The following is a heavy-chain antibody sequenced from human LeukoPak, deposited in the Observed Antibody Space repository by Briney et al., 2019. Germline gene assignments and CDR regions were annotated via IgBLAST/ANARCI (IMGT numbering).Heavy chain of an antibody. V-gene: IGHV3-7*01. CDR3: ARSNPNRNALDL. Sequence: GGSLRLSCAASGFTFCSYWMSWVRQAPGKGLQWVANIKKDGSEENYLDSVKGRFTVSRDNAKNSLYLQMNSLRGEDTAVYYCARSNPNRNALDLWGKGTMVTISS. J-gene: IGHJ3*01. CDR1: GFTFCSYW. CDR2: IKKDGSEE. D-gene: IGHD1-14*01.